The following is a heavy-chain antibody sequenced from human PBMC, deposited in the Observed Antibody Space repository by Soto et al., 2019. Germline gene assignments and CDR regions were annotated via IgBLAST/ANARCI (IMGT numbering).Heavy chain of an antibody. V-gene: IGHV3-23*01. Sequence: GGSLRLSCAASGFTFSSYAMSWVRQAPGKGLEWVSAISGSGGSTYYADSVKGRFTISRDNSKNTLYLQMNSLRAEDTAVYYCAKDGQLLNGPYYYYGMDVWGQGTTVTVSS. CDR2: ISGSGGST. CDR1: GFTFSSYA. D-gene: IGHD2-2*01. J-gene: IGHJ6*02. CDR3: AKDGQLLNGPYYYYGMDV.